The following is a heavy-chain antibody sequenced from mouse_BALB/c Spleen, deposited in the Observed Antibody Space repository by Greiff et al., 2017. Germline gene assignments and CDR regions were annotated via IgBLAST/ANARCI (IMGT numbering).Heavy chain of an antibody. Sequence: DVHLVESGGGLVQPGGSRKLSCAASGFTFSDYGMAWVRQAPGKGPEWVAFISNLAYSIYYADTVTGRFTISRENAKNTLYLEMSSLRSEDTAMYYCARAPLLSGAMDYWGQGTSVTVSS. V-gene: IGHV5-15*02. CDR1: GFTFSDYG. CDR3: ARAPLLSGAMDY. D-gene: IGHD2-1*01. J-gene: IGHJ4*01. CDR2: ISNLAYSI.